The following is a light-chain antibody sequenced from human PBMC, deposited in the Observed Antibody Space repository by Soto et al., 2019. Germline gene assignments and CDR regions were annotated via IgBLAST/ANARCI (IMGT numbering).Light chain of an antibody. CDR1: SSDVGGYKF. Sequence: QSALTQPASVSGSPGQSITIPCSGSSSDVGGYKFVSWYQHHPDRAPKLLIYDVIHRPSGISNRFSGSKSGNTASLTISGLQAEDEADYYCGSYTSSNTLVLGTGTKVTVL. CDR3: GSYTSSNTLV. J-gene: IGLJ1*01. V-gene: IGLV2-14*03. CDR2: DVI.